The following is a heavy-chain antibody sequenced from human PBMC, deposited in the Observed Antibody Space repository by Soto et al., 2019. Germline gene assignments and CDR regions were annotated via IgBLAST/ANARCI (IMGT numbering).Heavy chain of an antibody. J-gene: IGHJ6*02. Sequence: SEALSHSWGVYGGSFRGYYWSGIRQPPGKGLEWIGESNHSGSTNYNPSLKSRVTISLDTSKNQVSLRLSSVTAADTAVYFCRRVRGFHQTLYYPHCGMDVWGPGTTVT. CDR2: SNHSGST. V-gene: IGHV4-34*01. CDR3: RRVRGFHQTLYYPHCGMDV. CDR1: GGSFRGYY. D-gene: IGHD3-10*01.